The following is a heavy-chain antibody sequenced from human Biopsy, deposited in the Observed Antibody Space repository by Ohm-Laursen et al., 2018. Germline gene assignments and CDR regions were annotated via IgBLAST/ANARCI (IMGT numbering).Heavy chain of an antibody. CDR1: GYKFTSYG. J-gene: IGHJ4*02. CDR3: ARIAAAGWDDY. CDR2: ISGYNGNT. D-gene: IGHD6-25*01. V-gene: IGHV1-18*01. Sequence: ASVKVSCKASGYKFTSYGMSWVRQAPGQGFEWMGRISGYNGNTNYAQKFQGRITMTIDAATSTGYMGLRSPKSDDTAVYYCARIAAAGWDDYWGQGTLVTVSS.